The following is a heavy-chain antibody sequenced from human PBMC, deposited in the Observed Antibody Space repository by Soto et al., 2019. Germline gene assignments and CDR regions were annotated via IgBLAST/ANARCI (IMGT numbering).Heavy chain of an antibody. CDR2: INHSGST. CDR3: ARGYGLRFLEWLASQYYYYGMDV. D-gene: IGHD3-3*01. V-gene: IGHV4-34*01. Sequence: SETLSLTCAVYGGSFSGYYWSWIRQPPGKGLEWIGEINHSGSTNYNPSLKSRVTISVDTSKNQFSLKLSSVTAADTAVYYCARGYGLRFLEWLASQYYYYGMDVWGQGTTVTVSS. CDR1: GGSFSGYY. J-gene: IGHJ6*02.